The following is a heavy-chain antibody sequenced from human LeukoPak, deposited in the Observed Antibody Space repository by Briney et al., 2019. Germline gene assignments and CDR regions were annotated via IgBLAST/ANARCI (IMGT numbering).Heavy chain of an antibody. CDR2: IYPFDTAYT. Sequence: PSETLSLTCTVSGYSISSGYFWGWIRQPPGKALEWIGSIYPFDTAYTYYTPSLKSRVTISVDTSKNQFLLSLRSVTAADTAMYYCARLGADITGIRHYYYSWGQGTLVTVAS. J-gene: IGHJ4*02. CDR3: ARLGADITGIRHYYYS. D-gene: IGHD2-15*01. V-gene: IGHV4-38-2*02. CDR1: GYSISSGYF.